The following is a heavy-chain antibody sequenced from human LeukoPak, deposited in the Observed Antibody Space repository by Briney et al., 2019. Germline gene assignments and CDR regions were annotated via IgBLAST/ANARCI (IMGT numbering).Heavy chain of an antibody. CDR3: PRDISSSWYYDWFDP. CDR2: ISAYNGNT. CDR1: GYTFTSYG. J-gene: IGHJ5*02. D-gene: IGHD6-13*01. V-gene: IGHV1-18*01. Sequence: GSVKGSCKASGYTFTSYGISWVRQAPGQGLEWMGWISAYNGNTNYAQKLQGRVTMTTDSSTSTAYMELRSLRSDDTAVYYCPRDISSSWYYDWFDPWGQGTLVTVSS.